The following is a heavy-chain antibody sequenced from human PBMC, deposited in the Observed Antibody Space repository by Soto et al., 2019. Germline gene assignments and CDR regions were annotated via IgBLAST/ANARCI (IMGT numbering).Heavy chain of an antibody. CDR2: ISGSGGST. CDR3: AKEGRYGSGSYYNGLASRMDV. CDR1: GFTFSSYA. V-gene: IGHV3-23*01. D-gene: IGHD3-10*01. J-gene: IGHJ6*02. Sequence: EVQLLESGGGLVQPGGSLRLSCAASGFTFSSYAMSWVRQAPGKGLEWVSAISGSGGSTYYADSVKGRFTISRDNSKNTLYLQMNSLRAEDTAVYYCAKEGRYGSGSYYNGLASRMDVWGQGTTVTVSS.